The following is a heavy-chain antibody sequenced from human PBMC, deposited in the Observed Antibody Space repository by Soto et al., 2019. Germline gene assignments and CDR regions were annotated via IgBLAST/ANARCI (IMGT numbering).Heavy chain of an antibody. Sequence: GKGLEWMGRIDPSDSYTNYSPSFQGHVTISADKSISTAYLQWSSLKASDTAMYYCAIETRGGGSYPFDYWGQGTLVTVSS. CDR2: IDPSDSYT. J-gene: IGHJ4*02. D-gene: IGHD2-15*01. V-gene: IGHV5-10-1*01. CDR3: AIETRGGGSYPFDY.